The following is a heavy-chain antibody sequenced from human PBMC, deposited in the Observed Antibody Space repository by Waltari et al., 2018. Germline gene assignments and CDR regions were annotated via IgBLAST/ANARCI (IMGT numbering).Heavy chain of an antibody. J-gene: IGHJ4*02. D-gene: IGHD6-19*01. CDR2: MNPNSGNT. CDR3: ARVEGIAVAGLDY. CDR1: GGTFTSFD. V-gene: IGHV1-8*01. Sequence: QVQLVQSGAEVKKPGSSVKVSCKASGGTFTSFDINWVRQATGQGLEWVGWMNPNSGNTGYAQNFQGRVTMTRNTSISTAYMELSSLRSEDTAVYYCARVEGIAVAGLDYWGQGTLVTVSS.